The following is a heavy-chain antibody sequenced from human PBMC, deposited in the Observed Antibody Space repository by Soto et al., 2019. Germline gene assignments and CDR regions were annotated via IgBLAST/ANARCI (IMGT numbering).Heavy chain of an antibody. CDR1: GDTFTNFG. Sequence: HLVESGPEVKKPGASVTVSCKTSGDTFTNFGLSWVRQAPGQGLEWMGWIATYNSHKNYAQKFQGRLTLTTDTSTSTGYMELKSLEYDDTAVYYCARVLRGVVNWFDPWGQGTLVTVSS. CDR3: ARVLRGVVNWFDP. CDR2: IATYNSHK. V-gene: IGHV1-18*01. J-gene: IGHJ5*02. D-gene: IGHD3-10*01.